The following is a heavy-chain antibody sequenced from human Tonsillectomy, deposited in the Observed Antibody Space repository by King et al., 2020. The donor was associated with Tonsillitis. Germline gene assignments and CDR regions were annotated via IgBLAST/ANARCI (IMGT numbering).Heavy chain of an antibody. D-gene: IGHD3-16*02. CDR1: GFTFDDYA. V-gene: IGHV3-9*01. CDR2: ISWNSGSI. CDR3: AKERGLGELSLRVFDY. J-gene: IGHJ4*02. Sequence: EVQLVESGGGLVQPGRSLRLSCAASGFTFDDYAMHWVRQAPGNGLEWVSGISWNSGSIGYADSVKGRFTISRYNAKNSLYLQMNSLRAEDTALYYCAKERGLGELSLRVFDYWGQGTLVTVSS.